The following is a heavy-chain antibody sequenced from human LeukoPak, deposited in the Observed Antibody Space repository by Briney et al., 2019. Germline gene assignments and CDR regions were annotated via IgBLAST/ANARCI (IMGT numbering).Heavy chain of an antibody. CDR1: GGSISSYY. CDR3: ARGRVGATLFDY. CDR2: IYYSGST. V-gene: IGHV4-59*01. D-gene: IGHD1-26*01. J-gene: IGHJ4*02. Sequence: SETLSLTCTVSGGSISSYYWSWIRQPPGKGLEWIGYIYYSGSTNYNPSLKSRVTISVDTSKNQFSLKLSSMTAADTAVYYCARGRVGATLFDYWGQGTLVTVSS.